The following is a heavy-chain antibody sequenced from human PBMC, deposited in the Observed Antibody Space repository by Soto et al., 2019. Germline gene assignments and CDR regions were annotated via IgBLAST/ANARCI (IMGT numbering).Heavy chain of an antibody. CDR1: GGSISSGGYY. CDR3: AKDNFIKDHLDSSGSFDY. J-gene: IGHJ4*02. CDR2: ITNSGGNA. Sequence: ETLSLTCTVSGGSISSGGYYWSWVRQAPGKGLVCVSLITNSGGNAYYADSVKGRFTISRDNSKNTLYLQMNSLRAEDTAVYYCAKDNFIKDHLDSSGSFDYWGQGTLVTVSS. V-gene: IGHV3-23*01. D-gene: IGHD3-22*01.